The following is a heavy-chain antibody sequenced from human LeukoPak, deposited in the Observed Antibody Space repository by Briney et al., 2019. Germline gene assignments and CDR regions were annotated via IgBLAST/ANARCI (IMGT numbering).Heavy chain of an antibody. Sequence: GGSLRLSCAASGFTFSSYEMNWVRQAPGKGLEWVSYISSSGSTIYYADSVKGRFTISRDNAKNSLYLQMNSLRAEDTAVYYCARDRPPIEPYCMDVWGKGTTVTVSS. CDR2: ISSSGSTI. D-gene: IGHD2-21*01. V-gene: IGHV3-48*03. CDR3: ARDRPPIEPYCMDV. J-gene: IGHJ6*03. CDR1: GFTFSSYE.